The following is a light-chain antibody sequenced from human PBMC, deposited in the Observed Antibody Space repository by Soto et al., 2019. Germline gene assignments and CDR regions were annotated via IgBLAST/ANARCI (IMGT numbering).Light chain of an antibody. V-gene: IGLV1-40*01. CDR2: GNT. CDR3: QSYDSPLSARYV. J-gene: IGLJ1*01. Sequence: QSVLTQPPSVSGSPWQRVTISCTGSSSNIGAGYDVHWYQQRPGTAPKLLIFGNTNRPSGVPDRFSVSKSGTSASLAITGLQAEYEGDYYCQSYDSPLSARYVFGTGTKLTVL. CDR1: SSNIGAGYD.